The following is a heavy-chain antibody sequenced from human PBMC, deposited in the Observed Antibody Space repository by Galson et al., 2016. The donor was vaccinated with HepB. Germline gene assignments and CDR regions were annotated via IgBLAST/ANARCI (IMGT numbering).Heavy chain of an antibody. J-gene: IGHJ4*02. CDR3: AGPIAVTAFGQKPLNY. CDR1: GYTFTSYD. V-gene: IGHV1-8*01. CDR2: MNPKSGNT. D-gene: IGHD6-19*01. Sequence: SVKVSCKASGYTFTSYDINWVRQAPGQGLEWMGWMNPKSGNTGFAQKFEGRVTMTRNTSISTAYMELRGLKSEDTAVYYCAGPIAVTAFGQKPLNYWGQGTLVTVPS.